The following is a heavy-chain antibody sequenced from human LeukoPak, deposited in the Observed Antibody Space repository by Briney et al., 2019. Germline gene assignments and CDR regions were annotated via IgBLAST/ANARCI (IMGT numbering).Heavy chain of an antibody. J-gene: IGHJ4*02. CDR3: ARGLDIVVVVAAIEAGYYFDY. Sequence: GGSLRLSCAASGFTFSSYGMHWVRQAPGKGLEWVAVISYDGSNKYYADSVKGRFTISRDNSKNTLYLQMNSLRAEDTAVYYCARGLDIVVVVAAIEAGYYFDYWGQGTLVTVSS. CDR2: ISYDGSNK. V-gene: IGHV3-30*19. D-gene: IGHD2-15*01. CDR1: GFTFSSYG.